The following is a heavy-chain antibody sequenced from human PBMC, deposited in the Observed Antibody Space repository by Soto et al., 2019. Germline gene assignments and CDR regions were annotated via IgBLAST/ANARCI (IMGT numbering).Heavy chain of an antibody. D-gene: IGHD3-9*01. CDR3: ARLPDILTGYYLDY. CDR2: IYYSGST. CDR1: GGSISSYY. Sequence: SETLSLTCTVSGGSISSYYWSWIRQPPGKGLEWIGYIYYSGSTNYNPSLKSRVTISVDTSKNQFSLKLSSVTAADTAVYYCARLPDILTGYYLDYWGQGTLVTVSS. V-gene: IGHV4-59*01. J-gene: IGHJ4*02.